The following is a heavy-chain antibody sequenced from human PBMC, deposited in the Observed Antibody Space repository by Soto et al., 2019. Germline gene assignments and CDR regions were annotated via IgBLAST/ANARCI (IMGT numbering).Heavy chain of an antibody. D-gene: IGHD6-25*01. CDR2: IYYSGST. CDR1: GGSISSSSYY. J-gene: IGHJ3*02. V-gene: IGHV4-39*01. CDR3: ARLEERLGAFDI. Sequence: QLQLQESGPGLVKPSETLSLTCTVSGGSISSSSYYWGWIRQPPGKGLEWIGSIYYSGSTYYNRSLKSRVTISVDTSKNQFSLKLSSVTAADTAVYYCARLEERLGAFDIWVQGTMVTVSS.